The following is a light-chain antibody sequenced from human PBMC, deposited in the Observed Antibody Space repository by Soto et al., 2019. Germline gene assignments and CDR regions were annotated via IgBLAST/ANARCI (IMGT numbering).Light chain of an antibody. CDR2: DAS. Sequence: DIQMTQSPSTLSGSVGDRVTITCRASQTISSWLAWYQQKPGKAPKLLIYDASSLESGVPSRFSGSGSGTIFTLTISSLQPDDFATYYCQHYNSYPWTFGQGTKVDIK. J-gene: IGKJ1*01. CDR3: QHYNSYPWT. V-gene: IGKV1-5*01. CDR1: QTISSW.